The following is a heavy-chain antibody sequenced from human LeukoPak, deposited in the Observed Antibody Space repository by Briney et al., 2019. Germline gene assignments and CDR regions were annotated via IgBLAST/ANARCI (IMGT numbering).Heavy chain of an antibody. D-gene: IGHD4-17*01. J-gene: IGHJ3*02. CDR2: ISSSSSYI. CDR3: ARDKPDYGASDAFDI. V-gene: IGHV3-21*01. CDR1: GFTFSSYN. Sequence: GGSLRLSCAASGFTFSSYNMNWVRQAPGKGLEWVSSISSSSSYIYYADSVKGRFTISRDNAKSSLYLQMNTLRAEDTAVYYCARDKPDYGASDAFDIWGQGTMVTVSS.